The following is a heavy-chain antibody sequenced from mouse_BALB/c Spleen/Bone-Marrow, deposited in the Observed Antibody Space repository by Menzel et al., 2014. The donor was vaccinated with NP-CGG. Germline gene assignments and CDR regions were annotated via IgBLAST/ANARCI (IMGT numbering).Heavy chain of an antibody. D-gene: IGHD1-1*01. J-gene: IGHJ3*01. V-gene: IGHV14-3*02. CDR2: IDPANGNT. CDR1: GFNIKDTY. Sequence: VQLQQPGAELVKPGASVKLSCTASGFNIKDTYMPWVTQRHEQGLEWIGRIDPANGNTKYDPKFQGKATITADTSSNTAYLQLSSLTSEDTAVYYCASYHYVSVWVAYWGQGTLGTVSA. CDR3: ASYHYVSVWVAY.